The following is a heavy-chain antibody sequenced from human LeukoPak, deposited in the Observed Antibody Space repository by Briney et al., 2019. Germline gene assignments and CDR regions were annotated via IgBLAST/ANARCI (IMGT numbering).Heavy chain of an antibody. D-gene: IGHD3-16*02. Sequence: SETLSLTCTVSGGSINNYYWSWVRQPPGAGLEWLAYIHYTGSTNYNPSLKTRLTISVDTSKNQFSLRLNSVTAADTAVYYCARGELSSNSFDYWGQGTLVTVSS. CDR1: GGSINNYY. J-gene: IGHJ4*02. CDR3: ARGELSSNSFDY. V-gene: IGHV4-59*08. CDR2: IHYTGST.